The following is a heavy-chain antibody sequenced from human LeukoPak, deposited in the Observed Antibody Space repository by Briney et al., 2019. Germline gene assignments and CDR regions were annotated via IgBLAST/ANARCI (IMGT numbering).Heavy chain of an antibody. CDR2: IYYSGST. Sequence: KPSETLSLTCTVSGGSISSYYWSWIRQPPGKGLEWIGYIYYSGSTNYNPSLKSRVTISVDTSKNQFSLKLSSVTAADTAVYYCASGGGRITMIVVDRRWDYWGQGTLVTVSS. CDR3: ASGGGRITMIVVDRRWDY. CDR1: GGSISSYY. J-gene: IGHJ4*02. D-gene: IGHD3-22*01. V-gene: IGHV4-59*01.